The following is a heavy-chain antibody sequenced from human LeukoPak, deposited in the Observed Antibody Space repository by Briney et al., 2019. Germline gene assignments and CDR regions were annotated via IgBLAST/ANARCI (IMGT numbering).Heavy chain of an antibody. CDR1: GFTFSSYA. CDR2: ISGSGGST. D-gene: IGHD3-10*01. J-gene: IGHJ4*02. CDR3: AKDFDRITMVRGVMGFDY. Sequence: GGPLRLSCAASGFTFSSYAMSWVRQAPGKGLEWVSAISGSGGSTYYADSVKGRFTISRDNSKNTLYLQMNSLRAEDTAVYYCAKDFDRITMVRGVMGFDYWGQGTLVTVSS. V-gene: IGHV3-23*01.